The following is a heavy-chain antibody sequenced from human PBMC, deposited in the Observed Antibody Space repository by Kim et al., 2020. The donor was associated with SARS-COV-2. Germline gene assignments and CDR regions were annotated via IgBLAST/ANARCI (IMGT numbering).Heavy chain of an antibody. V-gene: IGHV4-59*13. J-gene: IGHJ4*02. CDR1: GGSISSYY. CDR2: IYYSGST. Sequence: SETLSLTCTVSGGSISSYYWSWIRQPPGKGLEWIGYIYYSGSTNYNPSLKSRVTISVDTSKNQFSLKLSSVTAADTAVYYCARGDTIFGVAKGGVDYWGQGTLVTVSS. D-gene: IGHD3-3*01. CDR3: ARGDTIFGVAKGGVDY.